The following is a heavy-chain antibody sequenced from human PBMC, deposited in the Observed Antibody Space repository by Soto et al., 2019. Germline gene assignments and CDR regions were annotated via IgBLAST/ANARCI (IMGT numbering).Heavy chain of an antibody. CDR2: IYYSGST. J-gene: IGHJ6*03. V-gene: IGHV4-59*01. CDR1: GGSISSYY. Sequence: SETLSLTCTVSGGSISSYYWSWIRQPPGKGLEWIGYIYYSGSTNYNPSLKSRVTISVDTSKNQFSLKLSSVTAADTAMYYCARESFPTYYDFWSGYRKDNYYMDVWGKGTTVTVSS. D-gene: IGHD3-3*01. CDR3: ARESFPTYYDFWSGYRKDNYYMDV.